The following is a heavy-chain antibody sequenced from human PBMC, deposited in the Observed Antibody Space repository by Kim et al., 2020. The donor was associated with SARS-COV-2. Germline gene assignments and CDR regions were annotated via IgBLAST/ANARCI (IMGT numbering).Heavy chain of an antibody. V-gene: IGHV3-23*01. CDR1: GFTFSSYA. CDR2: ISGSGGST. CDR3: ARGYCSSTSCYVGENYGMDV. Sequence: GGSLRLSCAASGFTFSSYAMSWVRQAPGKGLEWVSAISGSGGSTYYADSVKGRFTISRDNSKNTLYLQMNSLRAEDTAVYYCARGYCSSTSCYVGENYGMDVWGQGTTVTVSS. J-gene: IGHJ6*02. D-gene: IGHD2-2*01.